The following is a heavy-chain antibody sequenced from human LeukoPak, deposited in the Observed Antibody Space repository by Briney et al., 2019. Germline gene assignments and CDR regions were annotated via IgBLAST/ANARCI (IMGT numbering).Heavy chain of an antibody. CDR3: TRGAYGSGRANY. CDR1: GFTVSNNY. V-gene: IGHV3-53*01. Sequence: GGSLRLSCAASGFTVSNNYMSWVRQAPGKGLEWVSVIYSGGSTYYADSVKGRFTISRDNSKNTLYLQMNSLRAEDTAVYYCTRGAYGSGRANYWGQGTQVTVSS. CDR2: IYSGGST. J-gene: IGHJ4*02. D-gene: IGHD3-10*01.